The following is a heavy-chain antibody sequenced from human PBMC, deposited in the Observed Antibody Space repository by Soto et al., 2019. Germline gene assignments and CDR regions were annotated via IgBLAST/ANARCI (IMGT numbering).Heavy chain of an antibody. CDR2: ISYNGGNQ. Sequence: QVQLMESGGGVVQPGRSLRLSCEASGFSFSDYGMHWVRQAPGKGLEWVALISYNGGNQYYADSVKGRVTISRDNSKNTLDLQMTSLRSEDAAVYYCAKDAHAGSSWYYFDYWGQGAQVTVSS. CDR3: AKDAHAGSSWYYFDY. J-gene: IGHJ4*02. CDR1: GFSFSDYG. D-gene: IGHD6-13*01. V-gene: IGHV3-30*18.